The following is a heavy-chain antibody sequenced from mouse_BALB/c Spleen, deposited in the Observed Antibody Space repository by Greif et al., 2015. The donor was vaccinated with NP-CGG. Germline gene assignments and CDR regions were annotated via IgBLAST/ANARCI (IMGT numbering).Heavy chain of an antibody. Sequence: EVKLMESGEGLVKPGGSLKLSCAASGFTFSSYAMSWVRQTPEKRLEWVATISSGGSYTYYPDSVKGRFTISRDNAKNTLYLQMSSLRSEDTAMYYCARHDGYYFVDYWGQGTSVTVSS. D-gene: IGHD2-3*01. V-gene: IGHV5-9-3*01. J-gene: IGHJ4*01. CDR3: ARHDGYYFVDY. CDR1: GFTFSSYA. CDR2: ISSGGSYT.